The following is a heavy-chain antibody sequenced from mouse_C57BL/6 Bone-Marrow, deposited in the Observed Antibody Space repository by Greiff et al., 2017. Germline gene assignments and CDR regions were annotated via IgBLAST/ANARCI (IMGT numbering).Heavy chain of an antibody. D-gene: IGHD1-1*01. J-gene: IGHJ4*01. CDR2: ISNLAYSI. V-gene: IGHV5-15*04. CDR1: GFTFSDYG. Sequence: EVMLVESGGGLVQPGGSLKLSCAASGFTFSDYGMAWVRQAPRKGPEWVAFISNLAYSIYYADTVTGRFTISRENAKNTLYLKMSSLRSEDTAMYYCKRRLRFYAMDYWGQGTSVTVSS. CDR3: KRRLRFYAMDY.